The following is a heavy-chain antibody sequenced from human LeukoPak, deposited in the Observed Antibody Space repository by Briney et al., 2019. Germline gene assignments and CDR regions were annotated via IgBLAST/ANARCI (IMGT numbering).Heavy chain of an antibody. CDR2: ISGSGGST. Sequence: PGGSLRLSCAASGFTFSTYFMSWVRQAPGAGLEWVSSISGSGGSTYYADSVRGRFTISRDSSKNTVYLEMNSLRAEDTAVYYCAKPYYYDNTGYVFDCWGQGTLVTVSS. J-gene: IGHJ4*02. CDR3: AKPYYYDNTGYVFDC. D-gene: IGHD3-22*01. V-gene: IGHV3-23*01. CDR1: GFTFSTYF.